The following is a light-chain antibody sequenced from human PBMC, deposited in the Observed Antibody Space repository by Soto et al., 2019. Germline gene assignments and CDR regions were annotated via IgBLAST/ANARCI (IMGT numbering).Light chain of an antibody. CDR2: AAS. V-gene: IGKV1-39*01. CDR3: QQSYSTTWT. J-gene: IGKJ1*01. CDR1: QGISTY. Sequence: DIQMTQSPSSLSESAGDRVTITCRASQGISTYFNWYQQKPGKAPKLLIYAASSLQSGVPSRFSGSGSETDFTLTISSLQPEDFATYSCQQSYSTTWTFGQGTKMDIK.